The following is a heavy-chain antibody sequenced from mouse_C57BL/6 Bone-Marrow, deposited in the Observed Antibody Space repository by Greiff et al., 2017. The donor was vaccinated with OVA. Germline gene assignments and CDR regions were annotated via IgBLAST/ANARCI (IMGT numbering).Heavy chain of an antibody. D-gene: IGHD2-1*01. V-gene: IGHV5-6*01. CDR1: GFTFSSYG. Sequence: EVNVVESGGDLVKPGGSLKLSCAASGFTFSSYGMSWVRQTPDKRLEWVATISSGGSYTYYPDSVKGRFTISRDNAKNTLYLQMSSLKSEDTAMEYCARHGGPYGMDYWGQGTTLTVSS. CDR2: ISSGGSYT. CDR3: ARHGGPYGMDY. J-gene: IGHJ2*01.